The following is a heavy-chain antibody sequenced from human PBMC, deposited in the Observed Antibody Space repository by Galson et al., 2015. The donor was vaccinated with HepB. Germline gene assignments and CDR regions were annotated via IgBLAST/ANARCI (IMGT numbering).Heavy chain of an antibody. CDR1: GFTFSSYS. D-gene: IGHD6-13*01. V-gene: IGHV3-48*02. CDR2: ISSSSSTI. J-gene: IGHJ3*02. Sequence: SLRLSCAASGFTFSSYSMNWVRQAPGKGLEWVSYISSSSSTIYYADSVKGRFTISRDNAKNPLYLQMNSLRDEDTAVYYCARGSSWYLAVQAFDIWGQGTMVTVSS. CDR3: ARGSSWYLAVQAFDI.